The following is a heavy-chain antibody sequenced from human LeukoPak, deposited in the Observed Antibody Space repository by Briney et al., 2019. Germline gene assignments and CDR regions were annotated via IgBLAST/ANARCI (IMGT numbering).Heavy chain of an antibody. Sequence: SETLSLTCTVSGYSISSGYYWGWIRQPPGEGLEWIGSIYHSGSTYYNPSLKSRVTISVDTSKNQFSLKLSSVTAADTAVYYCARASIDIVLMVYAANWAHFDYWGQGTLVTVSS. CDR1: GYSISSGYY. CDR2: IYHSGST. V-gene: IGHV4-38-2*02. J-gene: IGHJ4*02. D-gene: IGHD2-8*01. CDR3: ARASIDIVLMVYAANWAHFDY.